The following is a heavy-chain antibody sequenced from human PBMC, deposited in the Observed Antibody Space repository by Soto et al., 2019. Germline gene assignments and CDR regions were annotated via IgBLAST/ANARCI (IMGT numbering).Heavy chain of an antibody. J-gene: IGHJ6*02. CDR1: GFIFDDYT. D-gene: IGHD3-10*01. CDR3: AKDGSHYYGSGTYPLYGMDV. Sequence: GGSLRLSCAASGFIFDDYTMHWVRQAPGKGLEWVSLITWDGGSTYYADSVKGRFTISRDNSKNSLYLQMSSLRTEDTALYYCAKDGSHYYGSGTYPLYGMDVWGQGTTVTVSS. CDR2: ITWDGGST. V-gene: IGHV3-43*01.